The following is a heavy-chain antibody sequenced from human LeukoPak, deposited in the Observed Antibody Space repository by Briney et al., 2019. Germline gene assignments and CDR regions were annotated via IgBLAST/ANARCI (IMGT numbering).Heavy chain of an antibody. CDR3: ARATGEPNWFDP. Sequence: GASVKVSCKASGYTFTSYDINWVRQATGQGLGWMGWMNPNSGNTGYAQKFQGRVTMTRNTSISTAYMELSSLRSEDTAVYYCARATGEPNWFDPWGQGTLVTVTS. V-gene: IGHV1-8*01. J-gene: IGHJ5*02. CDR1: GYTFTSYD. D-gene: IGHD1-14*01. CDR2: MNPNSGNT.